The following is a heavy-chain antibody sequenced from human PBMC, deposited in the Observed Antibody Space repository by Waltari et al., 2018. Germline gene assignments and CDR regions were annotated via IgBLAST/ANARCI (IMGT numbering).Heavy chain of an antibody. V-gene: IGHV2-5*01. Sequence: QITLKESGPTLVKPTQTLTLTCTFSGFSLSTSGVGVGWIRQPPGKALEWLALLYWNDDKRYSPALNSRLTITKDTSKNQVVLTMTNMDPVDTATYYCAHRSIAAAGTLGFQHWGQGTLVTVSS. CDR2: LYWNDDK. D-gene: IGHD6-13*01. J-gene: IGHJ1*01. CDR1: GFSLSTSGVG. CDR3: AHRSIAAAGTLGFQH.